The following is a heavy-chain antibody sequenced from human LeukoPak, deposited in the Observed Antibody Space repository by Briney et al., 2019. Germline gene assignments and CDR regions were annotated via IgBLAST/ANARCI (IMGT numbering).Heavy chain of an antibody. CDR3: ARLPSSRAGYYFDY. V-gene: IGHV4-39*01. J-gene: IGHJ4*02. CDR1: GGSISSSDYY. Sequence: SETLSLTCTVSGGSISSSDYYWGWIRQPPGKRLEWIGSIYYSGSTYYNPSLKSRVTISVDTSKNQFSLKLSSVTAADTAVYYCARLPSSRAGYYFDYWGQGTLVTVSS. CDR2: IYYSGST. D-gene: IGHD3-10*01.